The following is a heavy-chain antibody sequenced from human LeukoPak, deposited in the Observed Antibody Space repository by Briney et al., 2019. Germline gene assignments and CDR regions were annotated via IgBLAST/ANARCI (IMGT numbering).Heavy chain of an antibody. V-gene: IGHV3-74*01. CDR3: ARDSDAGFDY. Sequence: PGGSLRLSCAASGFTFSRFWMHWVRQAPGKGLVWVARASSDGSSTVYADSVKGRFTISRDNAKKTLYLQMKNLRAEDTAIYYCARDSDAGFDYWSQGTLVTVSS. CDR1: GFTFSRFW. J-gene: IGHJ4*02. CDR2: ASSDGSST.